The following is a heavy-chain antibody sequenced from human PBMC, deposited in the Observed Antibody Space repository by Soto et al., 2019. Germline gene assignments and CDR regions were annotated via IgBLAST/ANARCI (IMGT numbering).Heavy chain of an antibody. CDR3: ARDLGYYESDGYFDY. Sequence: PGESLKISCAASGFTFSDNYMSWIRQAPGKGLEWVSYISSSGSIIYYADSVKGRFTISRDNAKNSLYLQMNSLRAEDTAVYYCARDLGYYESDGYFDYWGQGALVTVSS. CDR2: ISSSGSII. J-gene: IGHJ4*02. D-gene: IGHD3-22*01. V-gene: IGHV3-11*01. CDR1: GFTFSDNY.